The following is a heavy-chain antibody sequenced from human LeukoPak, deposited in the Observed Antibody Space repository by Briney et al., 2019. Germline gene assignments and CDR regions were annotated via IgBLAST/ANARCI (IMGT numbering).Heavy chain of an antibody. CDR1: GFTFSSYA. J-gene: IGHJ3*02. V-gene: IGHV3-30-3*01. Sequence: GGSLRLSCAASGFTFSSYAMHWVRQAPGKGLEWVAVISYDGSNKYYADSVKGRFTISRDNSKNTLYLQMNSLRAEDTAIYYCAKVPTYYNILTGFPFDIWGQGTMVTVSS. D-gene: IGHD3-9*01. CDR3: AKVPTYYNILTGFPFDI. CDR2: ISYDGSNK.